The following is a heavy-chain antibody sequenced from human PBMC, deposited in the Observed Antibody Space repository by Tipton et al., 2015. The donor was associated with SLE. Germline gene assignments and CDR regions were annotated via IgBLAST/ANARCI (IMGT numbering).Heavy chain of an antibody. Sequence: TLSLTCAVYGGSFSGYYWSWIRQPPGKGLEWIGEINHSGSTNYNPSLKSQVTISVDTSKNQFSLKLSSVTGADTAVYYCARTTVAVDYWGQGTLVTVSS. CDR3: ARTTVAVDY. V-gene: IGHV4-34*01. CDR1: GGSFSGYY. CDR2: INHSGST. D-gene: IGHD4-23*01. J-gene: IGHJ4*02.